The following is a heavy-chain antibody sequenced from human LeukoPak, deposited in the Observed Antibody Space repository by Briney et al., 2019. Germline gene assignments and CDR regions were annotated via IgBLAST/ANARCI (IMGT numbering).Heavy chain of an antibody. Sequence: PSETLSLTCAVYGGSFSGYYWSWLRQPPGKGLEGIGEINHSGSTNYNPSLKSRVTISVDTTKNQFSLMLRSVTAVATAVYSCARVPARGGYTRKLHWFDPWGQGTLVTVSS. V-gene: IGHV4-34*01. CDR2: INHSGST. CDR1: GGSFSGYY. CDR3: ARVPARGGYTRKLHWFDP. D-gene: IGHD5-24*01. J-gene: IGHJ5*02.